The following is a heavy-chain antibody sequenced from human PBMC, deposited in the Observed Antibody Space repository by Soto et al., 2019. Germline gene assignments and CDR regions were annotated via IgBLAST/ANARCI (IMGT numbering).Heavy chain of an antibody. CDR3: ARSPYSGCYLAYFDY. V-gene: IGHV3-30*03. CDR1: GFTFSSYG. CDR2: ISYHGSNK. D-gene: IGHD1-26*01. Sequence: VQLVESGGGVVQPGRSLRLSCAASGFTFSSYGMHCVRQAPGKGLEWVAVISYHGSNKYYADSVKGRFTISRDDSKNTLYLKMNSLSPEDTAVYYCARSPYSGCYLAYFDYWGQGTLVTVSS. J-gene: IGHJ4*02.